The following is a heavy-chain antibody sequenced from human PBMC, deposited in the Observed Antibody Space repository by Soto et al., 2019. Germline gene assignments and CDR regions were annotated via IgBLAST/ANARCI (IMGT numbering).Heavy chain of an antibody. Sequence: QVQLQESGPGLVKPSQTLSLTCTVSGCSISSGGYYWSWIRQHPGKGLEWIGYIYYSGSTYYNPSLKSRVTISVDTSKNQFSLKLSSVTAADTAVYYCARENGEDLTNWFDPWGQGTLVTVSS. D-gene: IGHD4-17*01. CDR2: IYYSGST. CDR3: ARENGEDLTNWFDP. V-gene: IGHV4-31*03. CDR1: GCSISSGGYY. J-gene: IGHJ5*02.